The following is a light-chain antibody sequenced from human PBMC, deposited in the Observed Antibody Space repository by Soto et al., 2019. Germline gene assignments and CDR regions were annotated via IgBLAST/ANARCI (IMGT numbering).Light chain of an antibody. CDR3: QQYDSSPWT. CDR1: QGIGDT. J-gene: IGKJ1*01. Sequence: EVVMRQSPATLSVSPGEGATLSCRASQGIGDTLAWYQHKPGQTPRLLIYGASRRATGVPDRFSGSGSGTDFTLTINRLEPEDFAVYYCQQYDSSPWTFGQGTKVDIK. CDR2: GAS. V-gene: IGKV3-20*01.